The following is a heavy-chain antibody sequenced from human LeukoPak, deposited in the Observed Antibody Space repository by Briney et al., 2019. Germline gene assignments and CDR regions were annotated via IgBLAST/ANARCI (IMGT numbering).Heavy chain of an antibody. D-gene: IGHD2-2*02. CDR3: ARRVPAGIGAFDI. CDR2: MNPNSGNT. CDR1: GYTFTSYD. Sequence: GASVKVSCKASGYTFTSYDINWVRQATGQGLEWMGWMNPNSGNTGYAQKFQGRVTMTRNTSISTAYMDLSSLRSDDTAVYYCARRVPAGIGAFDIWGQGTMVTVSS. J-gene: IGHJ3*02. V-gene: IGHV1-8*01.